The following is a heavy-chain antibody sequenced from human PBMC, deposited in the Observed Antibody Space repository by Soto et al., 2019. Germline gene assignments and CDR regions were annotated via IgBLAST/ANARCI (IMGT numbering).Heavy chain of an antibody. Sequence: QLLESGGDLVQPGGSLTLSCEVSGVTFSIYAMSWVRQAPGKGLEWVAGISVTGYSTFYADFVDGRFTISRDNSKNTLALHMSSLRADDTATSYCVRDRDRAYFFDYWGPGTPVTVSS. V-gene: IGHV3-23*01. CDR1: GVTFSIYA. J-gene: IGHJ4*02. CDR3: VRDRDRAYFFDY. CDR2: ISVTGYST.